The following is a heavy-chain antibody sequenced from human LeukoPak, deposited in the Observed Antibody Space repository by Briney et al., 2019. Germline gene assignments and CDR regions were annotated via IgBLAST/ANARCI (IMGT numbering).Heavy chain of an antibody. J-gene: IGHJ4*02. D-gene: IGHD5-18*01. CDR3: ARPVDTASLVN. CDR1: GYTFINYY. V-gene: IGHV1-46*01. CDR2: INPSGGSA. Sequence: ASVKVSCKASGYTFINYYMHWVRQAPGPGLEWMGIINPSGGSAYYAQKFQGRVTMTSDVSTSTFHMELSSLRSEDTAVYYCARPVDTASLVNWGQGTLVTVSS.